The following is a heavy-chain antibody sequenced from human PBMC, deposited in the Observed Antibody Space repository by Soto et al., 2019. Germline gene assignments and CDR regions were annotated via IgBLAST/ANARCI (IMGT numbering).Heavy chain of an antibody. V-gene: IGHV4-61*01. CDR2: IYSSGST. CDR3: ARDGDGYNY. Sequence: SEILSLTCTVSGGSVSSGSYYWSWIRQPPGKGLEWIGYIYSSGSTSYNPSLKSRVTISVDTSKNQFSLKLSSVTAADTAVYYCARDGDGYNYWGQGTLVTVSS. D-gene: IGHD5-12*01. J-gene: IGHJ4*02. CDR1: GGSVSSGSYY.